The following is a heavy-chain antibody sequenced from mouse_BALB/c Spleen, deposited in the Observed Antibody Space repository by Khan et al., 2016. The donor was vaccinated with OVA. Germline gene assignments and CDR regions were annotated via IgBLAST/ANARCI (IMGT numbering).Heavy chain of an antibody. V-gene: IGHV3-2*02. J-gene: IGHJ4*01. CDR2: ISSTGST. CDR3: ARSLYYIYGYAWDC. D-gene: IGHD2-1*01. Sequence: EVQLQESGPGLVKPSQSLSLTCTVTGYAITSDYAWNWIRQFPGNKLEWMGYISSTGSTSYNPSLKSRISITRDTSKNQFFLQLKSVTTEDTATYYCARSLYYIYGYAWDCWGRGTSVTVSS. CDR1: GYAITSDYA.